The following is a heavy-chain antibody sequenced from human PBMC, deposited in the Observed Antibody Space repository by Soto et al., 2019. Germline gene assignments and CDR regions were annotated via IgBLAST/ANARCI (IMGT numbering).Heavy chain of an antibody. CDR3: ARDPPYGDLQMGFDY. D-gene: IGHD4-17*01. J-gene: IGHJ4*02. V-gene: IGHV1-69*04. CDR1: GGTFSSYT. CDR2: IIPILGIA. Sequence: GASVKVSCKASGGTFSSYTISWVRQAPGQGLEWMGRIIPILGIANYAQKFQGRVTITADKSTSTAYMELSSLRSEDTAVYYCARDPPYGDLQMGFDYWGQGTLVTVSS.